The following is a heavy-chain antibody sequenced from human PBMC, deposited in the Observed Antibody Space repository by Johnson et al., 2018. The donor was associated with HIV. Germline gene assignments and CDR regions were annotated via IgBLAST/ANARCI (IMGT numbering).Heavy chain of an antibody. J-gene: IGHJ3*02. CDR2: ISWDGVGT. Sequence: VQLVESGGAVVQPGGSLRLSCAASGFIFDDYTMHWVRQAPGKGLEWVSLISWDGVGTYYADSVKGRFSISRDNVKNSLYLQMDSLRVQDTAFYYCARDPSTQDSRLTGDFGAFDIWGQGTMVIVSS. V-gene: IGHV3-43*01. CDR1: GFIFDDYT. D-gene: IGHD7-27*01. CDR3: ARDPSTQDSRLTGDFGAFDI.